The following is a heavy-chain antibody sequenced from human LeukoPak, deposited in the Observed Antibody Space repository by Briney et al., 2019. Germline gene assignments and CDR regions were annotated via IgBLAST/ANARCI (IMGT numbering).Heavy chain of an antibody. CDR2: ISSSSSTK. V-gene: IGHV3-48*01. D-gene: IGHD2-15*01. CDR3: AREFSRPDCSGGSCYEMVDS. J-gene: IGHJ4*02. Sequence: GRSLRLSCAASGLTFSTYSMNWVRQAPGKGLEWVSYISSSSSTKYYADSVKGRFTISRDNAKNSLYLQMNSLRAEDTAVYYCAREFSRPDCSGGSCYEMVDSWGQGTLVTVSS. CDR1: GLTFSTYS.